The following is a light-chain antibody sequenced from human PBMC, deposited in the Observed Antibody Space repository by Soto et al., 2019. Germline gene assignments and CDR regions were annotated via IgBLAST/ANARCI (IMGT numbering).Light chain of an antibody. V-gene: IGKV3-11*01. CDR3: QQRSNWPPIT. CDR2: DAY. CDR1: QSVSSN. J-gene: IGKJ5*01. Sequence: EVVMTQSPATLSLSPGDSVTLSCRASQSVSSNLAWYQQKPGQAPRLLIYDAYNRATGIPARFSGSGSGTDFTLTISSLEPEDFAVYYCQQRSNWPPITCGQGTRLEIK.